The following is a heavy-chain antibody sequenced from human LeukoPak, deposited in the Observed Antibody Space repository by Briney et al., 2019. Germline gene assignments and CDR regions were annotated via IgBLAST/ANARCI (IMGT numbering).Heavy chain of an antibody. Sequence: GGSLRLSCAASGFTFSSYAMSWVRQAPGKGLEWVSAISGSGGSTYYADSVKGRFTISRDNSKNTLYLQMNSLRAEDTAVHYCAKDPMGFGELLYWDYFEYWGQGTLVTVSS. CDR2: ISGSGGST. J-gene: IGHJ4*02. CDR3: AKDPMGFGELLYWDYFEY. D-gene: IGHD3-10*01. CDR1: GFTFSSYA. V-gene: IGHV3-23*01.